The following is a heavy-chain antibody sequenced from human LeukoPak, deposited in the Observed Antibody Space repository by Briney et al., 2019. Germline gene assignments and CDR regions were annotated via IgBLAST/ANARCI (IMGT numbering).Heavy chain of an antibody. Sequence: SETLSLTCTVSGGSISSYYWSWIRQPPGKGLEWIGYIYYSGSTNYNPSLKSRVTISVDTSKNQFSLKLSSVTAADTAVYYCARDYQFDYWGQGTLVTVSS. CDR2: IYYSGST. V-gene: IGHV4-59*01. CDR3: ARDYQFDY. CDR1: GGSISSYY. D-gene: IGHD2-2*01. J-gene: IGHJ4*02.